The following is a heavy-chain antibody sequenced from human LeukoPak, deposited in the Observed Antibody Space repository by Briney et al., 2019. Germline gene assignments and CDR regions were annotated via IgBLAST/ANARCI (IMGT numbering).Heavy chain of an antibody. CDR1: GDSISTSSSY. J-gene: IGHJ4*02. Sequence: SETLSLTCSVSGDSISTSSSYWGWIRQPPGKGLVWIGSIYYSGSTYYNTSLKSRVSISVDTSKNQFSLKLSSATAADTAVYYCATGNFVGSYSLDYWGQGTLVTVSS. CDR2: IYYSGST. V-gene: IGHV4-39*07. D-gene: IGHD1-26*01. CDR3: ATGNFVGSYSLDY.